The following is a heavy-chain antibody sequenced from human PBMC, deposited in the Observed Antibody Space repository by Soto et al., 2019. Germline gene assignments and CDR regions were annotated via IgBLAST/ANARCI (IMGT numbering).Heavy chain of an antibody. J-gene: IGHJ4*02. CDR3: ARSPEYSSSYEFDY. Sequence: PSETLSLTCTVSGGSISSYYWSWIRQPPGKGLEWIGYIYYSGSTNYNPSLKSRVTISVDTSKNQFSLKLSSVTAADTAVYYCARSPEYSSSYEFDYWGQGTLVTVSS. CDR1: GGSISSYY. V-gene: IGHV4-59*01. CDR2: IYYSGST. D-gene: IGHD6-6*01.